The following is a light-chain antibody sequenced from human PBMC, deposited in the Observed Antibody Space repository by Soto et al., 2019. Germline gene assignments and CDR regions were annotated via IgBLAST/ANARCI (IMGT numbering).Light chain of an antibody. CDR2: KAS. Sequence: DIQMTQSPSTLSGPVGDRVTITCRASQTISSWLAWYQQKPGKTPKLLIYKASSLESGAPSRFSGSGSGTEFTLTISSLQPDDFATYYCQHYNSYSEAFGQGTKVDIK. V-gene: IGKV1-5*03. J-gene: IGKJ1*01. CDR3: QHYNSYSEA. CDR1: QTISSW.